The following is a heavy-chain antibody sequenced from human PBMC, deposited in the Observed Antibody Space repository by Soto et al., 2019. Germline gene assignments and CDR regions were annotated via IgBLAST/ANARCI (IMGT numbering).Heavy chain of an antibody. J-gene: IGHJ4*02. Sequence: ASVKVSCKASGYTFTSYGISWVRQAPGQGLEWMGWISAYNGNTNYAQKLQGRVTMTTDTSTSTAYVELRSLRSDDTAVYYCARVPMYYYGSGSSFDYWGQGTLVTVSS. D-gene: IGHD3-10*01. CDR3: ARVPMYYYGSGSSFDY. V-gene: IGHV1-18*04. CDR2: ISAYNGNT. CDR1: GYTFTSYG.